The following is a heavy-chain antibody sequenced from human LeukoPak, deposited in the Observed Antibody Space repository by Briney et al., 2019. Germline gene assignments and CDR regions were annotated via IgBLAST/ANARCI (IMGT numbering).Heavy chain of an antibody. D-gene: IGHD2-15*01. Sequence: PGGPLRLSCAASGFTFSSYWMHWVRQAPGKGLVWVSRINSDGSSTSYADSVKGRFTISRDNAKNTLYLQMNSLRAEDTAVYYCARGGGYCSGGSCCGRGSFDYWGQGTLVTVSS. J-gene: IGHJ4*02. V-gene: IGHV3-74*01. CDR1: GFTFSSYW. CDR2: INSDGSST. CDR3: ARGGGYCSGGSCCGRGSFDY.